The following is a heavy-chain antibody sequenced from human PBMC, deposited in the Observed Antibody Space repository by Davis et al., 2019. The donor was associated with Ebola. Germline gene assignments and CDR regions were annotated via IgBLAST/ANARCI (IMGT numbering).Heavy chain of an antibody. D-gene: IGHD4-17*01. Sequence: AASVTVSCKTSGYTFSGYAISWVRQAPGQGLAWIGRINVYNGHTNYAQNFQGRVTVSTDTSTSIAYMELRSLRSDDTALYYCARDATTVTTIWFDPWGQGTLVTVSS. J-gene: IGHJ5*02. CDR1: GYTFSGYA. V-gene: IGHV1-18*01. CDR2: INVYNGHT. CDR3: ARDATTVTTIWFDP.